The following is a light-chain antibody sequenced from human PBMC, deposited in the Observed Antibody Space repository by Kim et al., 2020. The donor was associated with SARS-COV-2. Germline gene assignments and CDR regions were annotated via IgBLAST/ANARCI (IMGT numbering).Light chain of an antibody. CDR2: DVS. CDR1: SSDIGTYNF. V-gene: IGLV2-14*03. CDR3: SSYTRSSSFG. J-gene: IGLJ3*02. Sequence: GQSITISCTGNSSDIGTYNFVSWYQQHPGKAPKLMIYDVSKRPSGISSRFSGSKSGNTASLTISGLQAEDEADYYCSSYTRSSSFGFGGGTQLTVL.